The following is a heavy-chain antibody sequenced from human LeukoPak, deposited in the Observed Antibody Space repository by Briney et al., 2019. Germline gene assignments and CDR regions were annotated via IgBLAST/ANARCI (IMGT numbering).Heavy chain of an antibody. D-gene: IGHD1-1*01. V-gene: IGHV4-59*01. CDR1: GGSISSYY. J-gene: IGHJ4*02. CDR3: ARVGTVRPGPFCFDY. CDR2: IYYSGST. Sequence: SETLSLTCTVSGGSISSYYWSWIRQPPGKGLEWIGYIYYSGSTNYNPSLKSRVTISVDTSKNQFSLKLSSVTAADTAVYYCARVGTVRPGPFCFDYWGQGTLVTVSS.